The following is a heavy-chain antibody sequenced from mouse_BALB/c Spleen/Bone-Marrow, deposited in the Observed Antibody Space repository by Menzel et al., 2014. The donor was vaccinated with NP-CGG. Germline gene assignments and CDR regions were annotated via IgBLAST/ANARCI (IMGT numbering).Heavy chain of an antibody. J-gene: IGHJ4*01. CDR2: SRNKVNDYTT. CDR3: ARDFHYYGHYYAMDY. V-gene: IGHV7-1*02. CDR1: GFTFSDFY. Sequence: EVQGVESGGGLVQPGGSLRLSCATSGFTFSDFYMVWVRQPPGKRLEWIAASRNKVNDYTTEYSASVKGRFIVSRDTSQSIPYLQMNDLRAEDTAIYYCARDFHYYGHYYAMDYWGQGTSVTVSS. D-gene: IGHD1-2*01.